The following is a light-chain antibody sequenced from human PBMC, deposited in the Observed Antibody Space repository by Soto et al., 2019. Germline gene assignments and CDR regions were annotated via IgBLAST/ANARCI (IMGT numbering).Light chain of an antibody. V-gene: IGKV3-20*01. CDR3: QQYGRSPRT. CDR2: DVS. Sequence: EVVLTQSPDTLSLSPGERVTLSCWASQNVRNNYLAWYQQKPGQAPRVLIFDVSIRAAGIPDRFSGSGTGAEFTLSLSRLEPEDFAVYFCQQYGRSPRTFGGGTKVEI. CDR1: QNVRNNY. J-gene: IGKJ4*01.